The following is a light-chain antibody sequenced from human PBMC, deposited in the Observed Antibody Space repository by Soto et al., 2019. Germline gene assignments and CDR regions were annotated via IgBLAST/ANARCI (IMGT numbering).Light chain of an antibody. CDR3: QQYSAYPYT. J-gene: IGKJ2*01. V-gene: IGKV1-5*01. CDR1: QSIRSW. CDR2: DGS. Sequence: DIQMTQIPSTLSASVGDRVTITCRASQSIRSWLAWYQQKPGKAPKLLIYDGSSLQRGVPSGFSGSGSGTEFTPTINSLQPDDFATYYCQQYSAYPYTFGQGTKVETK.